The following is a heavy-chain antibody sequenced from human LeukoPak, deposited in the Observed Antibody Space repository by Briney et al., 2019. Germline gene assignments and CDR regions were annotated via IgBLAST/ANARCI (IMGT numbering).Heavy chain of an antibody. CDR1: GFTFSSYD. J-gene: IGHJ6*02. V-gene: IGHV3-13*01. Sequence: PGGSLRLSCAASGFTFSSYDMHWVRQDSGKRLEWVSAINPTGDTYYPGSVKGRFTISRENAKNSLYLQMNSLRAGDTAVYYCARGGIFGYYGSGSSLGYYYYGMDVWGQGTTVTVSS. CDR2: INPTGDT. CDR3: ARGGIFGYYGSGSSLGYYYYGMDV. D-gene: IGHD3-10*01.